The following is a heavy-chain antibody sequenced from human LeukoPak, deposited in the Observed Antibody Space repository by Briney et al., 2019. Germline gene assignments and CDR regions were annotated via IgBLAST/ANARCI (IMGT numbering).Heavy chain of an antibody. J-gene: IGHJ4*02. CDR3: ARVPPLEWLLRYYFDY. V-gene: IGHV3-23*01. D-gene: IGHD3-3*01. CDR2: ISGSGGST. Sequence: GGSLRLSCAASGFTFSSYAMSWVRQAPGKGLEWVSAISGSGGSTYYADSVKGRFTISRDNSKNTLYLQMTSLRAEDTAVYYCARVPPLEWLLRYYFDYWGQGTLVTVSS. CDR1: GFTFSSYA.